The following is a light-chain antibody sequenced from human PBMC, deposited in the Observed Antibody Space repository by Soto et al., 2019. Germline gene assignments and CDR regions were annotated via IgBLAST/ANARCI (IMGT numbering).Light chain of an antibody. J-gene: IGKJ5*01. Sequence: ITHSPSTLSGSVVEGVTITFRASQTISSWLAWYQQKLGQAPRLLIYGASTRATGIPARFSGSGSGTESTLTISSLQSEDFAVYYCQQHNNWPPINFGQGTRLEIK. CDR1: QTISSW. V-gene: IGKV3-15*01. CDR3: QQHNNWPPIN. CDR2: GAS.